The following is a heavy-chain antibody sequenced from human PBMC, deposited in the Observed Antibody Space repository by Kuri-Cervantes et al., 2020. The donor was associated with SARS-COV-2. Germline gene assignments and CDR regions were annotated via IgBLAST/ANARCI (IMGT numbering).Heavy chain of an antibody. J-gene: IGHJ4*01. Sequence: GGSLRLSCAASGFTFSSYGMHWVRQAPGKGLEWVAVIWYDGSNKYSADSVKGRFTISRDNSKNTLYLQMNSLSAEDTAVYYWVRDGDHGSVDYWGQGNLFNVAS. CDR1: GFTFSSYG. V-gene: IGHV3-33*01. CDR3: VRDGDHGSVDY. D-gene: IGHD1-26*01. CDR2: IWYDGSNK.